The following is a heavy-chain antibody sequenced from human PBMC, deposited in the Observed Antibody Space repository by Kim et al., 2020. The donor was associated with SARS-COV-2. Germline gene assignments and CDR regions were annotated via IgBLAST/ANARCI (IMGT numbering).Heavy chain of an antibody. CDR2: ISYDGSNK. CDR1: GFTFSSYA. V-gene: IGHV3-30-3*01. Sequence: GGSLRLSCAASGFTFSSYAMHWVRQAPGKGLEWVAVISYDGSNKYYADSVKGRFTISRDNSKNTLYLQMNSLRAEDTAVYYCAGRGLAPPFTVTTGDWFDPWGQGTLVTVSS. J-gene: IGHJ5*02. D-gene: IGHD4-17*01. CDR3: AGRGLAPPFTVTTGDWFDP.